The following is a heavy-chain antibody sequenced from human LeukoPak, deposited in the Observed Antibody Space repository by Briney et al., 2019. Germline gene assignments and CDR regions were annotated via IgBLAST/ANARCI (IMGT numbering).Heavy chain of an antibody. CDR3: ARLTTKYSYGLGWSRKYYFDF. V-gene: IGHV4-39*07. CDR2: INHSGST. D-gene: IGHD5-18*01. Sequence: SETLSLTCTVSGGSISSSSYYWSWIRQPPGKGLEWIGEINHSGSTNYSPSLTSRVTISVDTSKNQFSLNLGSVTAADTAVYYCARLTTKYSYGLGWSRKYYFDFWGQGTLVTVSS. J-gene: IGHJ4*02. CDR1: GGSISSSSYY.